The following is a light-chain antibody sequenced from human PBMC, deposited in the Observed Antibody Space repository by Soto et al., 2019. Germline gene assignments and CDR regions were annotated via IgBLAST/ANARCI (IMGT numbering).Light chain of an antibody. J-gene: IGLJ2*01. CDR3: QAWDSSNVV. V-gene: IGLV3-1*01. Sequence: SYELTQPPSVSVSPGQTASITCSGDKLGDKYACWYQQKPGQSTVLVIYQDTKRTSGIPERFSASKSGNTATLTISGTQAMAEADYYCQAWDSSNVVFGGGTKLTVL. CDR1: KLGDKY. CDR2: QDT.